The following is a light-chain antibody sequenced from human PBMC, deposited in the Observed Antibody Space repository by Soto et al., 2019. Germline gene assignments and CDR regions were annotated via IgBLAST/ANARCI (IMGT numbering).Light chain of an antibody. CDR2: LAS. CDR1: QSLLHSNGYNY. J-gene: IGKJ4*01. V-gene: IGKV2-28*01. Sequence: DVVMTQSPLPLPVTPGEPASISCRSSQSLLHSNGYNYLAWFLQKAGQSPQLLIYLASSRASGVPDRFSGSGSGTDFTLEISSVEAEDVGIYYCMQLLHPPLTFGGGTKWIS. CDR3: MQLLHPPLT.